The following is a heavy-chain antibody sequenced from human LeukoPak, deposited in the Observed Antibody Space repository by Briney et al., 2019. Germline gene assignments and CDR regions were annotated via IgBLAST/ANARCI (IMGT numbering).Heavy chain of an antibody. CDR3: ARHEGDDYYFDY. CDR1: GGSISSSSYY. CDR2: IYYSGST. D-gene: IGHD3-16*01. Sequence: PSETLSLTCTVSGGSISSSSYYWGSIRQPPGKGLEWIGSIYYSGSTYYNPSLKSRVTISVDTSKNQFSLKLSSVTAADTAVYYCARHEGDDYYFDYWGQGTLVTVSS. V-gene: IGHV4-39*01. J-gene: IGHJ4*02.